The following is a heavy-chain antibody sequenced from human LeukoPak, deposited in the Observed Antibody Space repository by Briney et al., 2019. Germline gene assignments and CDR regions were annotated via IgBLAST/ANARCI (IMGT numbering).Heavy chain of an antibody. J-gene: IGHJ4*02. CDR2: INHSGTT. CDR3: ASHYSSGSYRYTGSFDS. CDR1: GGAFSDYY. V-gene: IGHV4-34*01. D-gene: IGHD3-16*02. Sequence: SETLSLTCAVYGGAFSDYYWSWIRQPPGKGLEWIGEINHSGTTNYSTSLKTRVSISVDTSKNQVSLKLNSVTAADAAMYYCASHYSSGSYRYTGSFDSWGQGMLVNVSS.